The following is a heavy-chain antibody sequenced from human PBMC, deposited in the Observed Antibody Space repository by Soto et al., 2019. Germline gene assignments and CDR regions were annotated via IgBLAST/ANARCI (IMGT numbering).Heavy chain of an antibody. J-gene: IGHJ5*02. D-gene: IGHD4-17*01. Sequence: SGPTLVNPTQTLTLTCTFSGFSLSTSGVGVGWIRQPPGKALEWLALIYWDDDKRYSPSLKSRLTITKDTSKNQVVLTMTNMDPVDTATYYCAPNIDYGDYAWFDPWGQGTLVTVSS. CDR3: APNIDYGDYAWFDP. V-gene: IGHV2-5*02. CDR2: IYWDDDK. CDR1: GFSLSTSGVG.